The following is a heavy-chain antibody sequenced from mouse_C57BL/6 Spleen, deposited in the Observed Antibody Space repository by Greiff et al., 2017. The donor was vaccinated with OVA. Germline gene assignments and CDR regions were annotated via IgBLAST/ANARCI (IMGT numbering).Heavy chain of an antibody. CDR3: ARGGTLASMDY. J-gene: IGHJ4*01. Sequence: VQLQQPGAELVMPGASVKLSCKASGYTFTSYWMHWVKQRPGQGLEWIGEIDPSDSYTNYNQKFKGKSTLTVDKSSSTAYMQLSSLTSEDSAVYYCARGGTLASMDYWGQGTSVTVSS. CDR2: IDPSDSYT. D-gene: IGHD2-14*01. CDR1: GYTFTSYW. V-gene: IGHV1-69*01.